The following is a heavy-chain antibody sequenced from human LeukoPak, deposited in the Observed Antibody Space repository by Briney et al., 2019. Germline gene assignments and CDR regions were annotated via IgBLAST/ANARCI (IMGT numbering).Heavy chain of an antibody. CDR3: ARLSSGWCVSEVNYFDY. V-gene: IGHV4-59*08. D-gene: IGHD6-19*01. CDR2: IYYSGST. J-gene: IGHJ4*02. Sequence: PSETLSLTCTVSGGSISSYSWSWIRQPPRKGLELIGYIYYSGSTNYNPSLKSRVTISVDTSKNQFSLKRSSVTAADTAVYYCARLSSGWCVSEVNYFDYWGQGTLVTVSS. CDR1: GGSISSYS.